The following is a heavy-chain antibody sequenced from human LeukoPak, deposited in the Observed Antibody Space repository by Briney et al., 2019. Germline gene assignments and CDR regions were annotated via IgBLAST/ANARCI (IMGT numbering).Heavy chain of an antibody. Sequence: GGSLRLSCAASGFTFSSYGMHWVRQAPGKGLEWVAFIRYDGSNKYYTDSVKGRFTISRDISKNTLYLQMNSLRAEDTAVYYCAKDSYYYDSSGYHYWGQGTLVTVSS. J-gene: IGHJ4*02. V-gene: IGHV3-30*02. D-gene: IGHD3-22*01. CDR2: IRYDGSNK. CDR1: GFTFSSYG. CDR3: AKDSYYYDSSGYHY.